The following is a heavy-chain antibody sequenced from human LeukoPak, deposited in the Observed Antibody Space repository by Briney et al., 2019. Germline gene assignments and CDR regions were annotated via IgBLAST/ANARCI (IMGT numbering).Heavy chain of an antibody. Sequence: PGGSLRLSCAASGFTFDDYTMPWVRQAPGKGLEWVSLISWDGGSTYYADSVKGRFTISRDNSKNSLYLQMNSLRTEDTALYYCAKSLYPRRYFDWTTTGDYYFDYWGQGTLVTVSS. D-gene: IGHD3-9*01. V-gene: IGHV3-43*01. J-gene: IGHJ4*02. CDR2: ISWDGGST. CDR1: GFTFDDYT. CDR3: AKSLYPRRYFDWTTTGDYYFDY.